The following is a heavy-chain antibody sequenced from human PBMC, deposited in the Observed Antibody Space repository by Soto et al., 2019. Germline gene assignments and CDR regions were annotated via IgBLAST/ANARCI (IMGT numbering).Heavy chain of an antibody. V-gene: IGHV3-23*01. CDR2: ISGSGGST. CDR1: GFTFSSYA. D-gene: IGHD2-15*01. Sequence: GGSLRLSCAASGFTFSSYAMSWVRQAPGKGLEWVSAISGSGGSTYYADSVKGRFTISRDNSKNTLYLQMNSLRAEDTAVYYCATAEETGPDIVVVVAPDWGQGTLVTVSS. CDR3: ATAEETGPDIVVVVAPD. J-gene: IGHJ4*02.